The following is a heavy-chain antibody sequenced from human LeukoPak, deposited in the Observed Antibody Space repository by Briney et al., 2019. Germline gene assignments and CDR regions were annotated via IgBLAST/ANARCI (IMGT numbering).Heavy chain of an antibody. CDR2: INHSGST. D-gene: IGHD1-1*01. J-gene: IGHJ5*02. CDR1: GGSFSGYY. CDR3: AVAWNAERTFDP. Sequence: PSETLSLTCAVYGGSFSGYYWSWIRQPPGKGLEWIGEINHSGSTNYNPSLKSRVTISRDTSKNEVSLSLHSVTAADTAIYYCAVAWNAERTFDPWGQGTLVTVSS. V-gene: IGHV4-34*01.